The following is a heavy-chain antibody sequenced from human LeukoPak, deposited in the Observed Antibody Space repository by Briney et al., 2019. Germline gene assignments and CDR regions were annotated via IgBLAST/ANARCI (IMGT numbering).Heavy chain of an antibody. CDR3: AKSPRSAADNWFDP. D-gene: IGHD6-13*01. J-gene: IGHJ5*02. CDR1: GGSFTGYY. Sequence: ETLSLTCGVVGGSFTGYYWTWIRQPPGKGLEWVSGISAGGGSTYYADSVKGRFSISRDNSKNTLYLQMNSLTVEDTAVYYCAKSPRSAADNWFDPWGQGTLVTVSS. CDR2: ISAGGGST. V-gene: IGHV3-23*01.